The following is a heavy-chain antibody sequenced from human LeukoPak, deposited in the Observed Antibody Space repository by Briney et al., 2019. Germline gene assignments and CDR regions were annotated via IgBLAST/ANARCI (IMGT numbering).Heavy chain of an antibody. CDR1: GGSFSGYY. CDR2: INHSGST. V-gene: IGHV4-34*01. D-gene: IGHD6-19*01. Sequence: SETLSLTCAVYGGSFSGYYWNWIRQPPGKGLEWMGEINHSGSTNYNPSLKSRVTISVDTSKNQFSLKLSSVTAADTAVYYCARILTVAGHFDYWGQGTLVTVSS. J-gene: IGHJ4*02. CDR3: ARILTVAGHFDY.